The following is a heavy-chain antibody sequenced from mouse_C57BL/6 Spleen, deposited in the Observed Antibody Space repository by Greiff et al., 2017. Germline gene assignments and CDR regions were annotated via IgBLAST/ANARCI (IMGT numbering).Heavy chain of an antibody. J-gene: IGHJ3*01. D-gene: IGHD4-1*02. CDR3: TGQLGLFAY. CDR2: IDPETGGT. CDR1: GYTFTDYE. Sequence: QVQLKESGAELVRPGASVTLSCKASGYTFTDYEMHWVKQTPVHGLEWIGAIDPETGGTAYNQKFKGKAILTADKSSSTAYMELRSLTSEDSAVYYCTGQLGLFAYWGQGTLVTVSA. V-gene: IGHV1-15*01.